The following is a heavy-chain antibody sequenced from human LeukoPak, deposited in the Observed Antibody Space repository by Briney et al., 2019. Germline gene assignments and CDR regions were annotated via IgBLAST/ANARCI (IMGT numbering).Heavy chain of an antibody. J-gene: IGHJ3*02. CDR3: AREIAAAGTGAAFDI. CDR2: IWYDGSNK. Sequence: GGSLRLSCAASGFTFSSYGMHWVRQAPGKGLEWVAVIWYDGSNKYCADSVKGRFTISRDNSKNTLYLQMNSLRAEDTAVYYCAREIAAAGTGAAFDIWGQGTMVTVSS. V-gene: IGHV3-33*01. CDR1: GFTFSSYG. D-gene: IGHD6-13*01.